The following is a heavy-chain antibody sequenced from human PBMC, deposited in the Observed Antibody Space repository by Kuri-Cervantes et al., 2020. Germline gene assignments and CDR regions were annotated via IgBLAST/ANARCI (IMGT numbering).Heavy chain of an antibody. D-gene: IGHD3-22*01. CDR3: AKDLRGSTYYYDSNQY. Sequence: GGSLRLSCAASGFTVSSNYMSWVRQAPGKGLEWVSAISGSGGSTYYADSVKGRFTISRDNSKNTLYLQMNSLRAEDTAVYYCAKDLRGSTYYYDSNQYWGQGTLVTVSS. CDR2: ISGSGGST. J-gene: IGHJ4*02. CDR1: GFTVSSNY. V-gene: IGHV3-23*01.